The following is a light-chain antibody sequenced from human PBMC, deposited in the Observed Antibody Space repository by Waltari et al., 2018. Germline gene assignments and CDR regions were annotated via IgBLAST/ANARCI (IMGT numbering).Light chain of an antibody. J-gene: IGLJ2*01. CDR2: DKN. CDR3: HSRDASGVAGS. V-gene: IGLV3-19*01. Sequence: SSELTQDPAVSVAMGQTVRITCQGDSLRSYYASWYKQRPGQAPILVIYDKNNRPSGVPDRFSGSSPHNTGSLTITGAQAEDEASYYCHSRDASGVAGSFGGGTKLTVL. CDR1: SLRSYY.